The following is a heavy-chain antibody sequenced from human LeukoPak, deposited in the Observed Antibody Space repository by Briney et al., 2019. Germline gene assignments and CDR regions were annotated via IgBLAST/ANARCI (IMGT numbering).Heavy chain of an antibody. D-gene: IGHD5-18*01. CDR1: GYSFIDFY. Sequence: ASVKVSCKASGYSFIDFYIHFVRQAPGQGLEWMGWINPNSGDTKYAQTFQGRVTMPGDTSISTAYMELSSLTIDDTAVYYCARDGPDTAMVSFDYWGQGTLVTVSS. CDR3: ARDGPDTAMVSFDY. CDR2: INPNSGDT. J-gene: IGHJ4*02. V-gene: IGHV1-2*02.